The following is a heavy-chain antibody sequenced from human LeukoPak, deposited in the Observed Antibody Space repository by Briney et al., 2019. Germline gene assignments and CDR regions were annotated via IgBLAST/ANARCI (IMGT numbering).Heavy chain of an antibody. CDR3: ARGDYGDYGKDY. J-gene: IGHJ4*02. V-gene: IGHV3-74*01. CDR1: GFSFSNYA. D-gene: IGHD4-17*01. Sequence: GGSLRLSCAASGFSFSNYAMSWVRQAPGKGLVWVSRINSDGSSTSYADSVKGRFSISRDNAKNTLYLQMNSLRAEDTAVYYCARGDYGDYGKDYWGQGTLVTVSS. CDR2: INSDGSST.